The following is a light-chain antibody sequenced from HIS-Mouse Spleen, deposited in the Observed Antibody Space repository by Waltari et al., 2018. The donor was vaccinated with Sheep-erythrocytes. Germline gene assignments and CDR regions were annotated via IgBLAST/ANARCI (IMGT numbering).Light chain of an antibody. V-gene: IGLV2-8*01. CDR3: SSYAGSNNWV. J-gene: IGLJ3*02. Sequence: LTQPPSVSVAPGQTARITCGGNNIGSKSVHWYQQHPGKAPKLMIYEVSKRPSGVPARFSGSKSGTTASLTVSGLQAEDEADYYCSSYAGSNNWVFGGGTKLTVL. CDR1: NIGSKS. CDR2: EVS.